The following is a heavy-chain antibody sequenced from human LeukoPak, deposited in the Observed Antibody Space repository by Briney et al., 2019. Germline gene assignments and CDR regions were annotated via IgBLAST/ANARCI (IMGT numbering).Heavy chain of an antibody. V-gene: IGHV4-30-2*01. J-gene: IGHJ5*02. CDR3: ARGIWGSST. D-gene: IGHD3-16*01. Sequence: PSETLSLTCVVSGASISSGGYSWSWIRQPPGKGLEWIGCIYHSGGTHYNPSLKSRVTMSVDMSKNQISLNLNSVTAADTAVYYCARGIWGSSTWGPGTLVTVSS. CDR2: IYHSGGT. CDR1: GASISSGGYS.